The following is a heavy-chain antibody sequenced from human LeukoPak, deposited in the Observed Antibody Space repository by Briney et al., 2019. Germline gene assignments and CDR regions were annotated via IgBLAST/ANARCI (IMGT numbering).Heavy chain of an antibody. V-gene: IGHV3-20*04. Sequence: GGSLRLSCAASGFTFDDYGMSWVRQAPGKGLEWVSGINWNGGSTGYADSVKGRSTISRDNAKNSLYLQMNSLRAEDTALYYCARGGITIFGVVIHYFDYWGQGTLVTVSS. J-gene: IGHJ4*02. D-gene: IGHD3-3*01. CDR1: GFTFDDYG. CDR2: INWNGGST. CDR3: ARGGITIFGVVIHYFDY.